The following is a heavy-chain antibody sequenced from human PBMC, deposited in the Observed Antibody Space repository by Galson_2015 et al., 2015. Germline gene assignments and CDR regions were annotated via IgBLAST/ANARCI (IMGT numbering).Heavy chain of an antibody. Sequence: SLRLSCAASGFTFSSYAMSWVRQAPGKGLEWVSAISGSGGSTYYADSVKGRFTISRDNSKNTLYLQMNSLRAEDTAVYYCAIHLAAAAFPWGTDYWGQGTLVTVSS. CDR3: AIHLAAAAFPWGTDY. CDR1: GFTFSSYA. V-gene: IGHV3-23*01. J-gene: IGHJ4*02. D-gene: IGHD6-13*01. CDR2: ISGSGGST.